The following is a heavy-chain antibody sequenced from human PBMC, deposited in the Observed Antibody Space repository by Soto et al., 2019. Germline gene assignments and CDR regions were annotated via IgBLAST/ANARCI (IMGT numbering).Heavy chain of an antibody. CDR1: GFTFNIYG. Sequence: VKLVESGGGVVQPGGSLRLSCAASGFTFNIYGMHWVRQAPDKGLEWVALISYDGSNQYYADSVKGRFTISRDNSKNTLFLQMNSLRADDPAVYYCAQDQASGQGSFDSWGQGTLVTVSS. CDR2: ISYDGSNQ. J-gene: IGHJ4*02. V-gene: IGHV3-30*18. CDR3: AQDQASGQGSFDS.